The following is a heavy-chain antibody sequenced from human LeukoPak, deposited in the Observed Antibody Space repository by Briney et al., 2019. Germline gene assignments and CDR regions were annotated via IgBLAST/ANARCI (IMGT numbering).Heavy chain of an antibody. CDR1: GYTFTDYY. J-gene: IGHJ4*02. V-gene: IGHV1-2*02. CDR2: ITPYSGVT. CDR3: ARGPTTGFDY. Sequence: AASVKVSCKASGYTFTDYYMHWVRHAPGQGLEWMGWITPYSGVTESAQRFQGRVTMTRDTSISTAFMELNSLLSDDTAMYFCARGPTTGFDYWGQGTLVTVSS. D-gene: IGHD1-1*01.